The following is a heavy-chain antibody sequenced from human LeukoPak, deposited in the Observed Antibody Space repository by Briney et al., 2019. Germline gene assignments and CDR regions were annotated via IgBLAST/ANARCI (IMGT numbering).Heavy chain of an antibody. CDR3: ARDFHYYYSEMDV. CDR1: GFTLSSYW. J-gene: IGHJ6*02. V-gene: IGHV3-33*08. CDR2: IWYDGSNK. Sequence: GGSLRLSCAASGFTLSSYWMHWVRQAPGKGLEWVAVIWYDGSNKYYTDSVKGRFTISRDNSKNTLYLQMDSLRVEDTAVYYCARDFHYYYSEMDVWGQGTTVTVSS.